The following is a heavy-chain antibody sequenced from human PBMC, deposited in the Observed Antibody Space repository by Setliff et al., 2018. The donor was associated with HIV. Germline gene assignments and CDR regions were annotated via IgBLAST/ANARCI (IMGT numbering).Heavy chain of an antibody. D-gene: IGHD4-17*01. CDR2: ITPLLGTT. CDR1: GYTFTGYY. Sequence: SVKVSCKASGYTFTGYYMHWVRQAPGQGLEWMGGITPLLGTTNYAQRFQSRVTLTTDESTNTLYLQMNSLRAEDTAVYYCARAYGDPPHDAFDIWGQGTMVTVSS. V-gene: IGHV1-69*16. CDR3: ARAYGDPPHDAFDI. J-gene: IGHJ3*02.